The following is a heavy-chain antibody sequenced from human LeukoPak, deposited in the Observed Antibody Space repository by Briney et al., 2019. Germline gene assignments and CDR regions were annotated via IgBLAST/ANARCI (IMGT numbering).Heavy chain of an antibody. V-gene: IGHV1-18*01. CDR3: ARDVGWIVQPTKLGK. D-gene: IGHD5-12*01. Sequence: ASVKVSCKASGYTFSNYGISWVRQAPGQGLEWMGWISAHEGNTHYAQKFQGRVTMTTDTSTTTVHMELRSLTSDDTALYYCARDVGWIVQPTKLGKWGQGTRVTVSS. J-gene: IGHJ4*02. CDR1: GYTFSNYG. CDR2: ISAHEGNT.